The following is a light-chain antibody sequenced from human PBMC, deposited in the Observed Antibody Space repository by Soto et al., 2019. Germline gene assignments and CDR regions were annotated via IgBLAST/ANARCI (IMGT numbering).Light chain of an antibody. CDR3: TSYAGDTSLGV. CDR1: SSDVGGYNY. Sequence: QSALTQPPSASGSPGQSVTISCTGTSSDVGGYNYVSWYQQHPGNAPKLMIYEVSKRHSGVPDRCYGSKSVNTASLTVSGHKAEDEADYYCTSYAGDTSLGVLGGGTQLTVL. V-gene: IGLV2-8*01. J-gene: IGLJ3*02. CDR2: EVS.